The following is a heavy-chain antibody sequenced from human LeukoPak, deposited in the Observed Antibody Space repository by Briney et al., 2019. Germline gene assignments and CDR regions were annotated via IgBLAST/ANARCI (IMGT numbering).Heavy chain of an antibody. D-gene: IGHD3-22*01. V-gene: IGHV1-46*01. CDR2: INPSGGST. CDR1: GYTFTSYY. CDR3: ATDYYDSSAYQNYYMDV. J-gene: IGHJ6*03. Sequence: GASVKVSCMASGYTFTSYYMHWVRQAPGQGLEWMGIINPSGGSTSYAQKFQGRVTMTRDMSTSTVCMELSSLRSEDTAVYYCATDYYDSSAYQNYYMDVWGKGTTVTVSS.